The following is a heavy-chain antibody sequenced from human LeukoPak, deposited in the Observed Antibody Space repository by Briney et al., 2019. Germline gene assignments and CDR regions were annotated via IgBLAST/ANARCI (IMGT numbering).Heavy chain of an antibody. V-gene: IGHV1-46*01. Sequence: ASVKVSCKASGYTFTSYYMHWVRQAPGQGLEWMGIINPSGGSTSYAQKFQGRVTMTRDMSTSTVYMELSSLRSEDTAVYYCAREGYCTNGVCLAAYWGQGTLVTVSS. CDR3: AREGYCTNGVCLAAY. CDR1: GYTFTSYY. J-gene: IGHJ4*02. D-gene: IGHD2-8*01. CDR2: INPSGGST.